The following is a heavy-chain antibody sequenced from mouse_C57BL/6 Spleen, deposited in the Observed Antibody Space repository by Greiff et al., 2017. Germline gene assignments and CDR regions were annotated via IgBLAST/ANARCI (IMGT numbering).Heavy chain of an antibody. J-gene: IGHJ1*03. Sequence: VKLMESGAELARPGASVKLSCKASGYTFTSYGISWVKQRTGQGLEWIGEIYPRSGNTYYNEKFKGKATLTADKSSSTAYMELRSLTSEDSAVYFCARSGTVVGEWYFEVWGTGTTVTVSS. CDR1: GYTFTSYG. D-gene: IGHD1-1*01. V-gene: IGHV1-81*01. CDR2: IYPRSGNT. CDR3: ARSGTVVGEWYFEV.